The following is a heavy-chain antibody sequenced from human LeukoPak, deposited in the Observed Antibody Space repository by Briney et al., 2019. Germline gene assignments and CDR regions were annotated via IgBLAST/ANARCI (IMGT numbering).Heavy chain of an antibody. Sequence: GASVKVFCKASGYTFTMYYIHWVRQAPGQGLEWMGMINPSDGATTYAQRFQARVTVTRDMSTTTVYMDLRSLRSEDTAVYFCARERRGGLSANLGGLFASYYTYYYMDVWGRGTTVTVSS. CDR3: ARERRGGLSANLGGLFASYYTYYYMDV. D-gene: IGHD3-16*01. CDR1: GYTFTMYY. J-gene: IGHJ6*03. V-gene: IGHV1-46*01. CDR2: INPSDGAT.